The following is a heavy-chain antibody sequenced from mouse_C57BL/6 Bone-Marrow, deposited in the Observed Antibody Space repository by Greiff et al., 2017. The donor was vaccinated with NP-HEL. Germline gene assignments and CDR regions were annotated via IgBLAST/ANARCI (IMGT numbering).Heavy chain of an antibody. D-gene: IGHD2-5*01. CDR2: ISYDGSN. CDR1: GYSITSGYY. CDR3: ASLYSKYAWFAY. Sequence: EVQLQQSGPGLVKPSQSLSLTCSVTGYSITSGYYWNWIRQFPGNKLEWMGYISYDGSNNYNPSLKNRISITRDTSKNQFFLKLNSVTTEDTATYYCASLYSKYAWFAYWGQGTLVTVSA. J-gene: IGHJ3*01. V-gene: IGHV3-6*01.